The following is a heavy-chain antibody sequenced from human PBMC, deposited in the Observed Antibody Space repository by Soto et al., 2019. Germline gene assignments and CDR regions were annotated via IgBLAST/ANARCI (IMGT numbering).Heavy chain of an antibody. Sequence: EVQLVESGGGLVKPGGSLRLSCAASGFTFSSYNMNWVRQAPGKGLEWVSSISSSSRYIYYADSVKGRFTISRDNAKNSLYLQMSSLRAEETAVYYCARVHDYESSAYYLGGQGPVVTVSS. CDR3: ARVHDYESSAYYL. J-gene: IGHJ4*02. CDR1: GFTFSSYN. CDR2: ISSSSRYI. D-gene: IGHD3-22*01. V-gene: IGHV3-21*01.